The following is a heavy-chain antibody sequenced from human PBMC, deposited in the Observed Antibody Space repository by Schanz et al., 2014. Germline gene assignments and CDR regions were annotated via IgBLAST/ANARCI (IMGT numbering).Heavy chain of an antibody. CDR2: IIPSLGLA. Sequence: QVQLVQSGAEVKKPGSSVKVSCKASGGTFSSFAIFWVRQAPGQGLEWMGRIIPSLGLAKYEQKFQDKVTITADTSTTTAYMELSSLASEDTAVYYCARGQRRTIGRPFGPWGQGTLVTVSS. CDR3: ARGQRRTIGRPFGP. V-gene: IGHV1-69*04. CDR1: GGTFSSFA. D-gene: IGHD6-25*01. J-gene: IGHJ5*02.